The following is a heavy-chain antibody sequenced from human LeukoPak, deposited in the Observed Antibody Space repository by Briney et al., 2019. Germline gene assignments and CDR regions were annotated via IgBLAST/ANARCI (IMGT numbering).Heavy chain of an antibody. CDR1: GGTFSSYA. J-gene: IGHJ4*02. D-gene: IGHD3-10*01. CDR2: FDPEDGET. Sequence: GASVKVSCKASGGTFSSYAISWVRQAPGKGLEWMGGFDPEDGETIYAQKFQGRVTMTEDTSTDTAYMELSSLRSEDTAVYYCATGGGEHYYGSGSYYKFDYWGQGTLATVSS. V-gene: IGHV1-24*01. CDR3: ATGGGEHYYGSGSYYKFDY.